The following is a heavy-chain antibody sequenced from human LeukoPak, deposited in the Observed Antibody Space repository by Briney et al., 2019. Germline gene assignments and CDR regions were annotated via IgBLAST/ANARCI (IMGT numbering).Heavy chain of an antibody. CDR1: GYTCTSYD. CDR3: ARGNPSYYYYYYMDV. CDR2: MNPNSGNT. J-gene: IGHJ6*03. Sequence: GASVKVSCKASGYTCTSYDINWVRQATGQGLEWMGWMNPNSGNTGYAQKFQGRVTMTRNTSISTAYMELSSLRSEDTAVYYCARGNPSYYYYYYMDVWGKGTTVTVSS. V-gene: IGHV1-8*01.